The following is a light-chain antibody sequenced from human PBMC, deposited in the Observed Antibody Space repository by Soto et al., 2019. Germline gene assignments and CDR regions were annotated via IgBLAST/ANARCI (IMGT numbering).Light chain of an antibody. J-gene: IGKJ2*02. CDR3: QQRTNWPST. CDR1: QSVSSSY. V-gene: IGKV3D-20*02. Sequence: EIVLTQSPGTLSLSPGERATLSCRASQSVSSSYLAWYQQKPGQAPRLLIYGASSRATGIPDRFSGSGSGTDFNLTISRLEPEDFAVYYCQQRTNWPSTFGQGTKLEIK. CDR2: GAS.